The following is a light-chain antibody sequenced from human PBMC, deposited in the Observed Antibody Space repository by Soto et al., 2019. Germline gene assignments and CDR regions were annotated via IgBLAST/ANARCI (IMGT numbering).Light chain of an antibody. CDR2: DVY. CDR1: QIIRSW. Sequence: DIHMTQFPSSVSASVGDIFTITCRASQIIRSWLAWYQQKKGEAPKLLINDVYSLQSGVPSRLRGSGYGTDFTITISGMKPEDFETYYCQQANSFTLAFGQGTRLEIK. J-gene: IGKJ5*01. V-gene: IGKV1-12*01. CDR3: QQANSFTLA.